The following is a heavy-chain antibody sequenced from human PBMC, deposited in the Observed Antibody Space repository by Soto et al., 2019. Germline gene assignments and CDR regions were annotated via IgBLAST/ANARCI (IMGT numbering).Heavy chain of an antibody. D-gene: IGHD5-18*01. CDR1: GFTFSSYA. Sequence: QVQLVESGGGVVQPGRSLRLSCAASGFTFSSYAMHWVRQAPGKGLEWVAVISYDGSNKYYADSVKGRFTISRDNSKNTLYLQMNSLRAEDTAVYYCAKNGGYSYGPDYWGQGTLVTVSS. V-gene: IGHV3-30*18. CDR2: ISYDGSNK. CDR3: AKNGGYSYGPDY. J-gene: IGHJ4*02.